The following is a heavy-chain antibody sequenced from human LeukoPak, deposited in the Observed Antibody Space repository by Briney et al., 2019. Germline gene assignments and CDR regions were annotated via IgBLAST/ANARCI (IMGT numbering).Heavy chain of an antibody. V-gene: IGHV4-59*08. CDR3: ATPSDPYSGLDY. CDR1: GGSISSYY. J-gene: IGHJ4*02. Sequence: SETLSLTCTVSGGSISSYYWTWIRQPPGKGLEWIGYIYYSGSTNYNPSLKSRVTISVDTSKNQVSLKLSSVTAADTAVYYCATPSDPYSGLDYWGQGTLVTVSS. D-gene: IGHD5-12*01. CDR2: IYYSGST.